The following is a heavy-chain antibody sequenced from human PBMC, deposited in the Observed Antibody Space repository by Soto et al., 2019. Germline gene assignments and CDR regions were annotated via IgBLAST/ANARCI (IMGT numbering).Heavy chain of an antibody. D-gene: IGHD2-2*01. Sequence: XGSLRLSCAASGFTFSSYGMHWVRQAPGKGLEWVAVISYDGSNKYYADSVKGRFTISRDNSKNTLYLQMNSLRAEDTAVYYCAKDPFIVVVQANPPNYFDYWGQGTLVTVSS. CDR1: GFTFSSYG. V-gene: IGHV3-30*18. CDR2: ISYDGSNK. CDR3: AKDPFIVVVQANPPNYFDY. J-gene: IGHJ4*02.